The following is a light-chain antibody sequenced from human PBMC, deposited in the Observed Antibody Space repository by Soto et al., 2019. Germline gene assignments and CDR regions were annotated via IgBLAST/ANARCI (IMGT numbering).Light chain of an antibody. CDR1: QSVTNSY. CDR3: QQYSTLPHT. Sequence: ESVLTQSPGTLSLSPGDRATISCRASQSVTNSYFAWYQQKPGQAPRLLIYGISFRATGVPDRFSGSGSGTDFTLTISRLEPEDFVVYYCQQYSTLPHTFGQGTKLEVK. V-gene: IGKV3-20*01. CDR2: GIS. J-gene: IGKJ2*01.